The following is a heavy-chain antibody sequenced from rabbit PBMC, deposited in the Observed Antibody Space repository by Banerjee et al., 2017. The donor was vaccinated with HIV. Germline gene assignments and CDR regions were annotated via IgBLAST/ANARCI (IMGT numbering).Heavy chain of an antibody. CDR1: GFSLSGGYW. CDR2: ISSISGNV. CDR3: ARDPYSSDWNL. Sequence: QEQLEESGGDLVKPEGSLTLTCTASGFSLSGGYWICWVRQAPGKGLEWIACISSISGNVDYATRAKGRFTISKTSSTTVTLQMNSLTATDTAMYFCARDPYSSDWNLWGPGTLVTVS. D-gene: IGHD4-1*01. J-gene: IGHJ4*01. V-gene: IGHV1S45*01.